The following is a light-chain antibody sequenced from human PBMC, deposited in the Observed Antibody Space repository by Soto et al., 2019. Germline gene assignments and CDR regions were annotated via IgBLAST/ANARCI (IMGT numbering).Light chain of an antibody. CDR1: ESIDDW. CDR2: TAS. CDR3: QQYHRYIT. J-gene: IGKJ5*01. Sequence: DIQMTQSPSTLSASVGDRVTITCRASESIDDWLAWYQQKPGKAPKLLIYTASSFQSVVPSRFSGSGSGTEFTLTISSLQPDDFATYYCQQYHRYITFGPGTRLEIK. V-gene: IGKV1-5*03.